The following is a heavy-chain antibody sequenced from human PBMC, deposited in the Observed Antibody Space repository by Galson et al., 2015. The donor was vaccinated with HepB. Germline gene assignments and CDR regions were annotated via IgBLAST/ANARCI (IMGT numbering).Heavy chain of an antibody. J-gene: IGHJ3*02. Sequence: SVKVSCKASGYTFTSYDINWVRQATGQGLEWMGWMNPNGGNTGYAQKSQGRVTLTRNTSISTAYMELSSLRSEDTAVYYCAREALVYYYDSSTESDAFDIWGQGTMVTVSS. V-gene: IGHV1-8*01. D-gene: IGHD3-22*01. CDR1: GYTFTSYD. CDR2: MNPNGGNT. CDR3: AREALVYYYDSSTESDAFDI.